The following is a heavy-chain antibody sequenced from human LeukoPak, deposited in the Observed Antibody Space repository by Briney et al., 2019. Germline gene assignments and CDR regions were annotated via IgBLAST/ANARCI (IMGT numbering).Heavy chain of an antibody. D-gene: IGHD3-22*01. J-gene: IGHJ3*02. CDR1: GFTFSSYG. CDR3: AKDYDSRPPGPFDI. Sequence: PGRSLRLSCAASGFTFSSYGMHWVRQAPGKGLEWVGVISYDGSNKYYADSVKGRFTISRDNSKNTLYLQMNSLRAEDTAVYYCAKDYDSRPPGPFDIWGQGTMVTVSS. CDR2: ISYDGSNK. V-gene: IGHV3-30*18.